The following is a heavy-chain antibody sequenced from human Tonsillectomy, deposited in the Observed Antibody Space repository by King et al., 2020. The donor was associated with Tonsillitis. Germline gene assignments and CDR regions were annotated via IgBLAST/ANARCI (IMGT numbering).Heavy chain of an antibody. CDR1: GFTFDDYA. D-gene: IGHD3-10*01. Sequence: VQLVESGGGLVQPGRSLRLSCAASGFTFDDYAMHWVRQAPGKGLEWVSGISWNSGSIGYADSVKGRFTISRDNAKNSLYLQMNRLRAEDTALYYCAKDMGGSGSYYSNKPTIFDYWGQGTLVTVSS. CDR3: AKDMGGSGSYYSNKPTIFDY. V-gene: IGHV3-9*01. CDR2: ISWNSGSI. J-gene: IGHJ4*02.